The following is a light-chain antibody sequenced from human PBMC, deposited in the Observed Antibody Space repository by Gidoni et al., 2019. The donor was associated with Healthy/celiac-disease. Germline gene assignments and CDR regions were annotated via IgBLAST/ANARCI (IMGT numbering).Light chain of an antibody. V-gene: IGKV3-20*01. Sequence: EIVLTQSPGTLSLSPEERATLSCRASQSVSSSYLAWYQQKPGQAPRLLIYGASSRATGIPDRFSGSGSGTDFTLTISRLEPEDFAVYYCQQYGSSPPGLTFGGXTKVEIK. CDR1: QSVSSSY. CDR2: GAS. CDR3: QQYGSSPPGLT. J-gene: IGKJ4*01.